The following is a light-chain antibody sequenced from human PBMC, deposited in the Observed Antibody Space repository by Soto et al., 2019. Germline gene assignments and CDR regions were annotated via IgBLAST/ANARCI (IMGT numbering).Light chain of an antibody. V-gene: IGKV3-11*01. CDR3: QQRSNWPPGVT. CDR1: QSISSY. Sequence: EVVLTQSPDTLSLPPGERATLSCRASQSISSYLAWYQQKPGQAPRLLIYDASNRATGIPARFSGSGSGTDFTLTISSLEPEDFAVYYCQQRSNWPPGVTFGPGTKVDIK. CDR2: DAS. J-gene: IGKJ3*01.